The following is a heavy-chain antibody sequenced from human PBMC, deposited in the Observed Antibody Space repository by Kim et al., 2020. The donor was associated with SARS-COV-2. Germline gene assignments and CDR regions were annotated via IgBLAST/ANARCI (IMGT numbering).Heavy chain of an antibody. J-gene: IGHJ6*01. CDR2: IYYSGST. V-gene: IGHV4-59*01. Sequence: SETLSLTCTVSGGSISSYYWSWIRQPPGKGLEWIGYIYYSGSTNYNPSLKSRVTISVDTSKNQFSLKLSSVTAADTAVYYCARLGGTTVTENDYYYYGMDAWGQGTTVTVSS. D-gene: IGHD4-17*01. CDR1: GGSISSYY. CDR3: ARLGGTTVTENDYYYYGMDA.